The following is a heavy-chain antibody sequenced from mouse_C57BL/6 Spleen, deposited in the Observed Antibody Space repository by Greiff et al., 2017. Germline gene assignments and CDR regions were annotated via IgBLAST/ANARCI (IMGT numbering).Heavy chain of an antibody. V-gene: IGHV1-50*01. D-gene: IGHD2-5*01. CDR2: LGPSDSYT. J-gene: IGHJ2*01. CDR3: ARHYSNPYFDY. CDR1: GYTFTSYW. Sequence: QVQLQQPGAELVKPGASVKLSCKASGYTFTSYWMPWVKQRPGQGLEWIGELGPSDSYTYYTQTVKGKATLTVDTSSSTAYMQLSSLTSEDSAVYYCARHYSNPYFDYWGQGTTLTVSS.